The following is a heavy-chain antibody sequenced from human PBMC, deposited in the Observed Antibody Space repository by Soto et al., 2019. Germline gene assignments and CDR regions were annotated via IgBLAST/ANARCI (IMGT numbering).Heavy chain of an antibody. D-gene: IGHD6-13*01. Sequence: GGSLRLSCSASGFTFSSYAMHWVRQAPGKGLEYVSAISSNGGSTYYADSVKGRFTISRDNSKNTLYLQMSSLRAEDTAVYYCVKDENCVVYSSSCTFDYWGQGTLVTVSS. J-gene: IGHJ4*02. CDR1: GFTFSSYA. CDR3: VKDENCVVYSSSCTFDY. V-gene: IGHV3-64D*08. CDR2: ISSNGGST.